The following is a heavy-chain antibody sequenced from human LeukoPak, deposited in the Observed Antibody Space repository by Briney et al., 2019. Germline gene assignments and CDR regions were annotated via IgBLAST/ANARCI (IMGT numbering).Heavy chain of an antibody. Sequence: QPGGSLRLSCAAAGFTFSSYGMHWVRQAPGKGLGWVAFIRYEGSNKYYADSVKGRFTIYRDNSKNPLYLQMNSLRAEDTAVYYCAKAVVPAATRAYYYYMDVWGKGTTVTVSS. V-gene: IGHV3-30*02. CDR3: AKAVVPAATRAYYYYMDV. CDR2: IRYEGSNK. J-gene: IGHJ6*03. CDR1: GFTFSSYG. D-gene: IGHD2-2*01.